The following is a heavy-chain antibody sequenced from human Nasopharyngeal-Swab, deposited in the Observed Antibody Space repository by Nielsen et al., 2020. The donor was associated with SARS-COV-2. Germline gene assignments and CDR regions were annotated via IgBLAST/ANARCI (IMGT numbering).Heavy chain of an antibody. CDR1: GFTFSSYE. V-gene: IGHV3-48*03. CDR3: ARDDHTVVATAVGHDAFDI. D-gene: IGHD2-21*02. J-gene: IGHJ3*02. CDR2: ISSSGSTI. Sequence: GESLKISCAASGFTFSSYEMNWVRQAPGKGLEWVSYISSSGSTIYYADSVKGRFTISRDNAKNSLYLQMNSLRAEDTAVYYCARDDHTVVATAVGHDAFDIWGQGTMVTVSS.